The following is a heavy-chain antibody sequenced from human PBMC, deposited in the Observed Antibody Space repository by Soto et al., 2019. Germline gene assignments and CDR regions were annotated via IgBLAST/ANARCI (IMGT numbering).Heavy chain of an antibody. V-gene: IGHV1-69*08. Sequence: QVQLVQSGAEVKKPGSSVKVSCKASGGTFSSYTISWVRQAPGQGLEWMGRIIPILGIANYAQKFQGRVTITADKTTSTAYMEMSSLRSEATAVYYCARDRYTGRADYWGQGTLVTVSS. CDR3: ARDRYTGRADY. CDR1: GGTFSSYT. D-gene: IGHD1-26*01. J-gene: IGHJ4*02. CDR2: IIPILGIA.